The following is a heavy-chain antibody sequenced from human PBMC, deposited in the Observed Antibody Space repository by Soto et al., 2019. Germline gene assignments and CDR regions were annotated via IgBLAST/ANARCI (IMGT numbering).Heavy chain of an antibody. CDR2: IYYSGST. J-gene: IGHJ5*02. CDR3: ERQSSQGWLDP. Sequence: PSETLSLTCTVSGGSISSSSYYWGWIRQPPGKGLEWIGSIYYSGSTYYNPSLKSRVTISVDTSKNQFSLKLSSVTAADTAVYYCERQSSQGWLDPWGQGTMVTVYS. V-gene: IGHV4-39*01. CDR1: GGSISSSSYY.